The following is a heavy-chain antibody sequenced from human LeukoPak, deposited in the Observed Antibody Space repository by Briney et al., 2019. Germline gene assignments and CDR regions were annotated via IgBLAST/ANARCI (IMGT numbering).Heavy chain of an antibody. Sequence: GGSLRLSCAASGFTFSSYAMSWVRQAPGKGLEWVSAISGSGGSTYYADSVKGRFTISRDNSKNTLYLQMNSLRAEDTAVYYCAKGGRQQLVHYYFDYWGQGTLVTVSS. CDR1: GFTFSSYA. D-gene: IGHD6-13*01. J-gene: IGHJ4*02. CDR3: AKGGRQQLVHYYFDY. V-gene: IGHV3-23*01. CDR2: ISGSGGST.